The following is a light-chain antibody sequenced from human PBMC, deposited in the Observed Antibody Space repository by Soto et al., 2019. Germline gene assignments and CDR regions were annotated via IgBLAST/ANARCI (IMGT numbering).Light chain of an antibody. CDR3: SSYSSSSLWV. V-gene: IGLV2-14*01. CDR1: SSDLGAHDY. CDR2: EVK. J-gene: IGLJ3*02. Sequence: QSVLTQSASVSGSPGQSITISCSGSSSDLGAHDYVSWYQHHPGKSPKLIIFEVKNRPSGVSNRVSGSKSGNTASLTISGLQAEDEADYYCSSYSSSSLWVFGGGTKLTVL.